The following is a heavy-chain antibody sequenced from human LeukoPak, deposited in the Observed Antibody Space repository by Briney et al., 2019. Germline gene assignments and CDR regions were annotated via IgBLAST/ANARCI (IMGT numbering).Heavy chain of an antibody. V-gene: IGHV1-2*02. J-gene: IGHJ4*02. CDR2: INPNSGGT. D-gene: IGHD6-13*01. Sequence: ASVKVSCKASGYTFTGYYIHWVRQAPGQGPEWVGWINPNSGGTNYAQKFQGRVTMTRDTSISTAYMELSRLRSDDTAVYYCARDGDSRTSDYWGQGTLVTVSS. CDR3: ARDGDSRTSDY. CDR1: GYTFTGYY.